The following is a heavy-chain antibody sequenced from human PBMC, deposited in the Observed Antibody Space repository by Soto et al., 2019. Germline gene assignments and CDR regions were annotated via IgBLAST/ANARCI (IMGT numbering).Heavy chain of an antibody. V-gene: IGHV3-23*01. Sequence: GGSLRLSCAASGFTFSAYAMSWVRQAPGKGLEWVSAISGSGGSTYYADSVKGRFTISRDISKNTLYLRMNSLRAEDTAVYYCATPGYSSGWYLFDSWGQGTLVTVSS. CDR1: GFTFSAYA. J-gene: IGHJ4*02. D-gene: IGHD6-19*01. CDR2: ISGSGGST. CDR3: ATPGYSSGWYLFDS.